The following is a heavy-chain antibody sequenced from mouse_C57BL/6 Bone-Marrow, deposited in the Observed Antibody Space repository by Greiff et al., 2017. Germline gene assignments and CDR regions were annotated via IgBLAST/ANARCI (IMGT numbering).Heavy chain of an antibody. Sequence: QVQLQQPGAELVRPGTSVKLSCKASGYTFTSYWMHWVKQRPGQGLEWIGVIDPSDSYTNYNQKFKGKATLTVDTSSSTAYMQLSSRTSEDSAVYYCAVTTVVATGYWGQGTTLTVSS. J-gene: IGHJ2*01. CDR1: GYTFTSYW. CDR3: AVTTVVATGY. D-gene: IGHD1-1*01. CDR2: IDPSDSYT. V-gene: IGHV1-59*01.